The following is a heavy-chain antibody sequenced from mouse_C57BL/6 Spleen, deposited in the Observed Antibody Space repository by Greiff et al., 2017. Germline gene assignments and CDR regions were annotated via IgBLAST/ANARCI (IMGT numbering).Heavy chain of an antibody. D-gene: IGHD3-3*01. CDR3: ATGTDFDY. CDR1: GYTFTSYW. CDR2: IDPSDSYT. V-gene: IGHV1-69*01. Sequence: VQLQQPGAELVMPGASVKLSCKASGYTFTSYWMHWVKQRPGQGLEWIGEIDPSDSYTNYTQKFKGKSTLTVDKSSSTAYMQLSSLTSEDSAVYYCATGTDFDYWGQGTTLTVSS. J-gene: IGHJ2*01.